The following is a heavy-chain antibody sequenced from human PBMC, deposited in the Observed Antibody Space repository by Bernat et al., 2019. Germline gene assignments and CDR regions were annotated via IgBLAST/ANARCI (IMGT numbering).Heavy chain of an antibody. J-gene: IGHJ4*02. CDR1: GGSISSSSYY. V-gene: IGHV4-39*01. Sequence: QLQLQESGPGLVKPSETLSLTCTVSGGSISSSSYYWGWIRQPPGKGLEWIGSIYYSGSTYDNPSLKSRVTISVDTSKNQFSLKLSSVTAADTAVYYCARLEYYDFWSGPGYFDYWGQGTLVTVSS. CDR2: IYYSGST. CDR3: ARLEYYDFWSGPGYFDY. D-gene: IGHD3-3*01.